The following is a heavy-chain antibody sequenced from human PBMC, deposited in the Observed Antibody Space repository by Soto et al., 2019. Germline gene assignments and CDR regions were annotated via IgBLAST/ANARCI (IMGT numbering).Heavy chain of an antibody. CDR3: ARDSCRMDYDTWSVYDYGLDV. CDR2: ISYSGRT. D-gene: IGHD3-3*01. CDR1: GGSISRYY. J-gene: IGHJ6*02. Sequence: PSETLSLTCTVSGGSISRYYWSWIRQPPGKGLEWIGYISYSGRTNYNPSLKSRVTISLDTSKSQFSLKLTSVTAADTAVYYCARDSCRMDYDTWSVYDYGLDVWRQGTTVTVSS. V-gene: IGHV4-59*13.